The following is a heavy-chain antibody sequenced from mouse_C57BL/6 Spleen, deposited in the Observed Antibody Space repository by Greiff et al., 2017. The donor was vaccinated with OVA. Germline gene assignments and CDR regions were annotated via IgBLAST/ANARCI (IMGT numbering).Heavy chain of an antibody. D-gene: IGHD2-4*01. CDR3: ARETYDYDDRSFDY. J-gene: IGHJ2*01. Sequence: VHVKQSGPELVKPGASVKISCKASGYSFTDYNMNWVKQSNGKSLEWIGVINPNYGTTSYNQKFKGKATLTVDQSSSTAYMQLNSLTSEDSSVYYCARETYDYDDRSFDYWGQGTTLTVSS. CDR1: GYSFTDYN. V-gene: IGHV1-39*01. CDR2: INPNYGTT.